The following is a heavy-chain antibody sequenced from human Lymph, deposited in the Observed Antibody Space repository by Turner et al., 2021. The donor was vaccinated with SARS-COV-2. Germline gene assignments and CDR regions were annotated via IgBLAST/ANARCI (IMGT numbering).Heavy chain of an antibody. D-gene: IGHD2-15*01. J-gene: IGHJ6*02. CDR2: ISISRSTI. Sequence: ELQLVESGGGLLQPGGSLRLSCTASGFTFSSYSMNWVRQAPGKGLEWVSYISISRSTIYYADSVKGRFTSSRDNAKNSLYLQMNSLRDEDTAVYYCARDRGGYGAYYYGMDVWGQGTTVTVSS. CDR1: GFTFSSYS. CDR3: ARDRGGYGAYYYGMDV. V-gene: IGHV3-48*02.